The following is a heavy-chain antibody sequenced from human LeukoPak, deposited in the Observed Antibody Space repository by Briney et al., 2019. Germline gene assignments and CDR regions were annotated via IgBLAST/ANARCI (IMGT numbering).Heavy chain of an antibody. CDR3: ARAEWESLPHDAFDI. V-gene: IGHV4-61*02. Sequence: SQTLSLTCTVSGGSISSGSYYWSWIRQPAGKGLEWIGRIYTSGSTNYNPSLKSRVTISVDTSKNQFSLKLSSVTAADTAVYYCARAEWESLPHDAFDIWGQGTMVTVSS. J-gene: IGHJ3*02. CDR1: GGSISSGSYY. D-gene: IGHD1-26*01. CDR2: IYTSGST.